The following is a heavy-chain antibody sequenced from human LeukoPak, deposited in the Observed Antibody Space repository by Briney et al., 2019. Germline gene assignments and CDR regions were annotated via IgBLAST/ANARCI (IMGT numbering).Heavy chain of an antibody. V-gene: IGHV5-51*01. D-gene: IGHD6-19*01. J-gene: IGHJ4*02. CDR1: GYSFTNYW. Sequence: GESLKISCKGSGYSFTNYWIGWVRQVPGKGLEWMGIIYPRDSDTRYSPSFQGQVTISTDKSVSTAYLQWSSLKASDAAMYYCARGPAGSFDYWGQGTLVTVSS. CDR3: ARGPAGSFDY. CDR2: IYPRDSDT.